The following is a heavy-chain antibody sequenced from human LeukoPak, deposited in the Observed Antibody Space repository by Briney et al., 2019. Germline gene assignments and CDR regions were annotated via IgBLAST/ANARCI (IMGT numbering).Heavy chain of an antibody. J-gene: IGHJ4*02. CDR2: IKQDGSEK. D-gene: IGHD6-19*01. CDR3: AREQGAVAGDY. Sequence: GGSLRPSCAASGFTFSSYWMSWVRQAPGKGLEWVANIKQDGSEKYYVDSVKGRFTISRDNAKNSLYLQMNGLRADDTAVYYCAREQGAVAGDYWGQGTLVTVSS. V-gene: IGHV3-7*01. CDR1: GFTFSSYW.